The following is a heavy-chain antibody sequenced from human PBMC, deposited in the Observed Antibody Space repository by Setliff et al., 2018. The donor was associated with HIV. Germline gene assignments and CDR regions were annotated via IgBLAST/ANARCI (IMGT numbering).Heavy chain of an antibody. CDR3: ARGSSSGLDYYYYYMDL. J-gene: IGHJ6*03. CDR2: IYTSGST. CDR1: GGSISSGSYY. D-gene: IGHD6-6*01. V-gene: IGHV4-61*09. Sequence: SETLSLTCTVSGGSISSGSYYWSWVRQPAGKGLEWIGHIYTSGSTNYNPSLKSRVTISVDTSKNQFSLKLSSVTAADTAVYYCARGSSSGLDYYYYYMDLWGGGTTVTVSS.